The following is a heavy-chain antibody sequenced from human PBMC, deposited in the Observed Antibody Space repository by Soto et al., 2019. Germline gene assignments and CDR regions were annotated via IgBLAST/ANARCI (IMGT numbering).Heavy chain of an antibody. CDR3: ARGWWPTVDYYMDV. D-gene: IGHD2-15*01. V-gene: IGHV1-3*01. CDR2: INAGNGNT. CDR1: GYTFTSYA. Sequence: QVQLVQSGAEVKKPGASVKVSCKASGYTFTSYAMHWVRQAPGQRLEWMGWINAGNGNTKYSQKFQGRVTITRDTSASTAYMELSSLRSEDTAVYYCARGWWPTVDYYMDVWGKGTTVTVSS. J-gene: IGHJ6*03.